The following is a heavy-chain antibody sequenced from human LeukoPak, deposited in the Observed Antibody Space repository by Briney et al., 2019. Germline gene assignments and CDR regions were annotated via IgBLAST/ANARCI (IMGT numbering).Heavy chain of an antibody. CDR1: GYTFTGYY. CDR3: ARGSYYYGSGSYYFDY. CDR2: INPSGGST. D-gene: IGHD3-10*01. J-gene: IGHJ4*02. V-gene: IGHV1-46*01. Sequence: ASVKVSCKASGYTFTGYYMHWVRQAPGQGLEWMGIINPSGGSTSYAQKFQGRVTMTRDTSTSTVYMELSSLRSEDTAVYYCARGSYYYGSGSYYFDYWGQGTLVTVSS.